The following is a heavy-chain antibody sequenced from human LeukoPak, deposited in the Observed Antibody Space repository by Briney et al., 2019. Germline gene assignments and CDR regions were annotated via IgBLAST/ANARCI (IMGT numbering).Heavy chain of an antibody. V-gene: IGHV1-46*01. J-gene: IGHJ5*02. Sequence: GASVKVSYKTSGYTFTKYLIHWVRQAPGQGLEWMGTINPQGDITNYAQRFQGRITLTEDTSTSTVYMELSSLTSEDTAVYYCARPSYCVADNCGYWLDPWGPGTLVTVSS. CDR2: INPQGDIT. CDR1: GYTFTKYL. CDR3: ARPSYCVADNCGYWLDP. D-gene: IGHD2-21*01.